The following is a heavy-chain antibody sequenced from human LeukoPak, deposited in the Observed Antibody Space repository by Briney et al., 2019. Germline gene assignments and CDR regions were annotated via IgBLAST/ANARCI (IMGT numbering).Heavy chain of an antibody. CDR3: ASNSDYYDSSGYWGYFDY. D-gene: IGHD3-22*01. CDR1: GGTFSSYA. V-gene: IGHV1-69*06. J-gene: IGHJ4*02. Sequence: SVKVSCKASGGTFSSYAISWVRQAPGQGLEWMGEIIPIFGTANYAQKFQGRVTITADKSTSTAYMELSSLRSEDTAVYYCASNSDYYDSSGYWGYFDYWGQGTLVTVSS. CDR2: IIPIFGTA.